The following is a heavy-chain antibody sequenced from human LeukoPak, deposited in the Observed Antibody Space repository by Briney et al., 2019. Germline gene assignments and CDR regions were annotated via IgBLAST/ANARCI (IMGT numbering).Heavy chain of an antibody. Sequence: PSETLSLTCAVYGGSFSGYYWSWIRQPPGKGLEWIGEINHSGSTNYDPSLKSRVTISVDTSKSQFSLKLSSVTAADTAVYYCARGAVDTAMEGYYYYGMDVWGQGTTVTVSS. V-gene: IGHV4-34*01. CDR1: GGSFSGYY. CDR3: ARGAVDTAMEGYYYYGMDV. J-gene: IGHJ6*02. D-gene: IGHD5-18*01. CDR2: INHSGST.